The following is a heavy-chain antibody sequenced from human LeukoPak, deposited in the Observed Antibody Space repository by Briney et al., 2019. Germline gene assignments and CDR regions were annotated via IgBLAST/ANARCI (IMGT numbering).Heavy chain of an antibody. J-gene: IGHJ4*02. Sequence: GGSLRLSCAASGFTFSSYGMHWVRQAPGKGLEWVAVISYDGSNKYYADSVKGRFTISRDNSKNTLYLQMNSLRAEDTAVYYCAKDVSWFGEDSGHYFDYWGQGTLVTVSS. CDR1: GFTFSSYG. V-gene: IGHV3-30*18. D-gene: IGHD3-10*01. CDR2: ISYDGSNK. CDR3: AKDVSWFGEDSGHYFDY.